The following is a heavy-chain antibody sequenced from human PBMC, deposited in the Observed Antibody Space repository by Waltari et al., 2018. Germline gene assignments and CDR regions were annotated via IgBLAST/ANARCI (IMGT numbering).Heavy chain of an antibody. V-gene: IGHV4-4*02. CDR1: GDSISGNYW. CDR3: AADRAIGLCFDY. CDR2: VHHSGKT. J-gene: IGHJ4*02. D-gene: IGHD2-2*01. Sequence: QVQLQESGQGLVKPSGTLSLTCAVSGDSISGNYWWSWVRQSPEKGLEWIGQVHHSGKTHYMPSLQSRVTIPVDKPENQVFLNLNAVTAADTAVYYCAADRAIGLCFDYWGRGTLVTVSS.